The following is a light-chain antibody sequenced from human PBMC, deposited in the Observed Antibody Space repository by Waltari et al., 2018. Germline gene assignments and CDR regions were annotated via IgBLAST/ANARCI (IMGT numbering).Light chain of an antibody. CDR1: ESITTNF. V-gene: IGKV3-20*01. Sequence: EIVLTQSPVTLSLSPGERATLSCRASESITTNFIAWYQQKPGQAPRLLIHGASIRAPGISDFFSGSGSGTDFTLTISRLEPEDFAVYYCQHYGRSAITFGQGTRLDIK. CDR3: QHYGRSAIT. J-gene: IGKJ5*01. CDR2: GAS.